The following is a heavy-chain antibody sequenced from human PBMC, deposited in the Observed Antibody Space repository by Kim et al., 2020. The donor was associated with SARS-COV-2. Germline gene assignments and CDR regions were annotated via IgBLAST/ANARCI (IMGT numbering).Heavy chain of an antibody. CDR2: ISYDGSNK. CDR1: GFTFSSYG. J-gene: IGHJ6*02. V-gene: IGHV3-30*18. CDR3: AKRVGGLYGDYVDHYYYYYYGMDV. Sequence: GGSLRLSCAASGFTFSSYGMHWVRQAPGKGLEWVAVISYDGSNKYYADSVKGRFTISRDNSKNTLYLQMNSLRAEDTAVYYCAKRVGGLYGDYVDHYYYYYYGMDVWGQGTTVTVSS. D-gene: IGHD4-17*01.